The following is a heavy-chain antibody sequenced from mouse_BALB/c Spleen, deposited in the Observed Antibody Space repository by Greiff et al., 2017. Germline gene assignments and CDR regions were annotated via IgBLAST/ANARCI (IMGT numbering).Heavy chain of an antibody. V-gene: IGHV8-12*01. Sequence: QVTLKESGPGILQPSQTLSLTCSFSGFSLSTSGMGVSWIRQPSGKGLEWLAHIYWDDDKRYNPSLKSRLTISKDTSSNQVFLKITSVDTADTATNYCARRKAYYRYDDAYYFDYWGQGTTLTVSS. CDR2: IYWDDDK. D-gene: IGHD2-14*01. CDR1: GFSLSTSGMG. CDR3: ARRKAYYRYDDAYYFDY. J-gene: IGHJ2*01.